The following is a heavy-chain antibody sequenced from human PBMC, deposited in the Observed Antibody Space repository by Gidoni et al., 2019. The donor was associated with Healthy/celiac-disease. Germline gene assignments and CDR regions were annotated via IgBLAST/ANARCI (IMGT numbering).Heavy chain of an antibody. V-gene: IGHV1-24*01. CDR3: ATGVLLRGLAVVTTEYDAFDI. D-gene: IGHD2-15*01. CDR2: FDPEYGET. Sequence: QVQLVQSGAEVTKPGASVKVSCQVSGYNLTDLSMHWVRQAPGTGLEWRGGFDPEYGETNYAQKFQGRVTMTEDTSTDTAYMELSSRRSEETAVYYCATGVLLRGLAVVTTEYDAFDIWGQGTMVTVSS. CDR1: GYNLTDLS. J-gene: IGHJ3*02.